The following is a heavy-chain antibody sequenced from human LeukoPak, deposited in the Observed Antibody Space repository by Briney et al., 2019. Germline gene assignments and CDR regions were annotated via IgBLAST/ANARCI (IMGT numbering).Heavy chain of an antibody. Sequence: GASVKVSCKASGYTFTSYYMHWVRQAPGQGLEWMGGIIPIFGTANYAQKFQGRVTITADESTSTDYMELSSLRSEDTAVYYCARGNDGSGSPSYYFYYMDVWGKGTTVTISS. V-gene: IGHV1-69*13. CDR1: GYTFTSYY. CDR3: ARGNDGSGSPSYYFYYMDV. J-gene: IGHJ6*03. CDR2: IIPIFGTA. D-gene: IGHD3-10*01.